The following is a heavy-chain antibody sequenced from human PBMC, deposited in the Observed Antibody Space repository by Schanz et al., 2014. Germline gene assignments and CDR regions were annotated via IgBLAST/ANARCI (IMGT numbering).Heavy chain of an antibody. CDR1: GGSISSNNW. CDR2: IYQSGKT. J-gene: IGHJ4*02. CDR3: AGRPVRARSGGLDS. V-gene: IGHV4-4*02. Sequence: QVQLQESGPGLVKPSGTLSLTCTVSGGSISSNNWWTWVRQPPGKGLEWIGEIYQSGKTTYDPSLKGRLTVSMDKSSNQFSLRLTSVTAADTAVYFCAGRPVRARSGGLDSWGQGTLVTVSS. D-gene: IGHD6-19*01.